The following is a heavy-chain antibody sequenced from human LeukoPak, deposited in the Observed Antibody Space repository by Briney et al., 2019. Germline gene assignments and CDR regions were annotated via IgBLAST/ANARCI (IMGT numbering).Heavy chain of an antibody. Sequence: GSSVKVSCKASGGTFSSYTISWVRQAPGQGLEWMGRIIPILGIANYAQKFQGRVTITADKSTSTAYMELSSLRSEDTAVYYCASSNGMVRGVKDYWGQRTLVTVSS. CDR2: IIPILGIA. CDR1: GGTFSSYT. CDR3: ASSNGMVRGVKDY. V-gene: IGHV1-69*02. D-gene: IGHD3-10*01. J-gene: IGHJ4*02.